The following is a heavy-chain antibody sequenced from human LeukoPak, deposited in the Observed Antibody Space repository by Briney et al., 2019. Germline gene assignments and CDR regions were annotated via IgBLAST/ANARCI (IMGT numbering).Heavy chain of an antibody. CDR1: GGSISSYY. Sequence: PSETLSLTCTVSGGSISSYYWSWIRQPPGKGLEWIGYIYYSGSTNYNPSLKSRVTISVDTSKNQFSLKLSSVTAADTAVYYCARDRGSGWPQYYYYYGMDVWGQGTTVTVSS. V-gene: IGHV4-59*01. D-gene: IGHD6-19*01. CDR2: IYYSGST. CDR3: ARDRGSGWPQYYYYYGMDV. J-gene: IGHJ6*02.